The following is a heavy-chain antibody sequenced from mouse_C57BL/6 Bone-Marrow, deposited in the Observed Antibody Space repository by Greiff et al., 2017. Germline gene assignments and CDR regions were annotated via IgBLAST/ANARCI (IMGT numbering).Heavy chain of an antibody. D-gene: IGHD2-13*01. J-gene: IGHJ2*01. CDR2: ISSGSSTI. CDR1: GFTFSDYG. CDR3: VFQTTRADY. Sequence: EVKLVESGGGLVKPGGSLKLSCAASGFTFSDYGMHWVRQAPEKGLEWVAYISSGSSTIYYADPVKGRFLISRDTAKHSLFQKMTILRYENTAMYYGVFQTTRADYWGQGTTLTVSS. V-gene: IGHV5-17*01.